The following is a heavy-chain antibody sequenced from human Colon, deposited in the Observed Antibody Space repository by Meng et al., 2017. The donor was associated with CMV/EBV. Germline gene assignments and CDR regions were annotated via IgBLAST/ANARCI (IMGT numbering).Heavy chain of an antibody. CDR2: ISSTSYTI. Sequence: GESLKISCAASGFTFSSYGMHWVRQAPGKGLEWVAYISSTSYTIYYADSVKGRFTISRDNSKNLLYLQMNSLRADDTAVYYCAHHGGFGELGPVLFEYYYDNMDVWGQGTTVTVSS. J-gene: IGHJ6*02. V-gene: IGHV3-48*04. CDR1: GFTFSSYG. CDR3: AHHGGFGELGPVLFEYYYDNMDV. D-gene: IGHD3-10*01.